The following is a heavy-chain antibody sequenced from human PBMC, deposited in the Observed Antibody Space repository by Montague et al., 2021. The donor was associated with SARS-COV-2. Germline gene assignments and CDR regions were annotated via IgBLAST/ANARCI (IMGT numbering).Heavy chain of an antibody. D-gene: IGHD3-10*02. CDR2: IVHTGTT. Sequence: SETLSLTCAVYGGSLSGYYWSWIRQFPGKGLEWIGEIVHTGTTKYNPSLESRVTMSIDTSKKQFSLNLTSMTAADTAVYYCARTFDVFKHDNWGQGILVTVSS. CDR3: ARTFDVFKHDN. CDR1: GGSLSGYY. J-gene: IGHJ4*02. V-gene: IGHV4-34*12.